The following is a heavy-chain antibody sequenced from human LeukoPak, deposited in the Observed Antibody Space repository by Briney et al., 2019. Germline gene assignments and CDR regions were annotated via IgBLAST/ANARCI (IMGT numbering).Heavy chain of an antibody. D-gene: IGHD3-10*01. CDR1: GGSISSSSYY. Sequence: SETQSLTCTVSGGSISSSSYYWGWFRQPPGKGLEWIGSIYYSGSTYYNPSLKSRVTISVDTSKHQFSLYLNTVTAADTAVYYCARLYGSGSNYFDYWGQGILVTVSS. CDR2: IYYSGST. CDR3: ARLYGSGSNYFDY. V-gene: IGHV4-39*07. J-gene: IGHJ4*02.